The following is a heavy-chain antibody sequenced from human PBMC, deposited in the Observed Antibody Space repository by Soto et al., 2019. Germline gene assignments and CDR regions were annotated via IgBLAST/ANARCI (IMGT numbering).Heavy chain of an antibody. V-gene: IGHV1-24*01. Sequence: GASVKVSCKVSGYTLTELSMHWVRQAPGKGLEWMGGFDPEDGETIYAQKFQGRVTMTEDTSADTAYMELSSLRSEDTAVYYCATQRHVLRFLEWLFTNGNWFDPWGQGTLVTVSS. D-gene: IGHD3-3*01. CDR2: FDPEDGET. CDR3: ATQRHVLRFLEWLFTNGNWFDP. J-gene: IGHJ5*02. CDR1: GYTLTELS.